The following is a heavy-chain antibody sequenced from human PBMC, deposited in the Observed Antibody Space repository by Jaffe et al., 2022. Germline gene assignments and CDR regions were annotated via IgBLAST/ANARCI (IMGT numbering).Heavy chain of an antibody. CDR3: AKDKGQTGDQRFVWYFDL. V-gene: IGHV3-23*01. CDR2: ISGSGGST. Sequence: EVQLLESGGGLVQPGGSLRLSCAASGFTFSSYAMSWVRQAPGKGLEWVSAISGSGGSTYYADSVKGRFTISRDNSKNTLYLQMNSLRAEDTAVYYCAKDKGQTGDQRFVWYFDLWGRGTLVTVSS. CDR1: GFTFSSYA. J-gene: IGHJ2*01. D-gene: IGHD7-27*01.